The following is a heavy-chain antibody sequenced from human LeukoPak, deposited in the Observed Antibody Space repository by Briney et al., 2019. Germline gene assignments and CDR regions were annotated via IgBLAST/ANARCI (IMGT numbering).Heavy chain of an antibody. J-gene: IGHJ5*02. D-gene: IGHD5-12*01. Sequence: SETLSLTCTVSGGSISSYYWSWIRQPPGKGLEWLGYIYYSGSTNYNPSLESRVTISVDTSKNQFSLTLSSVTAADTAVYYCSRGASGYDYHWFDPWGQGTLVTVSS. CDR3: SRGASGYDYHWFDP. V-gene: IGHV4-59*01. CDR1: GGSISSYY. CDR2: IYYSGST.